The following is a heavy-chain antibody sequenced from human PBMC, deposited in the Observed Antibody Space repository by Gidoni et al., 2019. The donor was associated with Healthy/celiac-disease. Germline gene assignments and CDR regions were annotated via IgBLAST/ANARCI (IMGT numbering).Heavy chain of an antibody. D-gene: IGHD3-16*01. Sequence: QVQLVQSGAEVQKPGASVNVSCKASRYTFTIYGISWLRQAPGQGLEWMGWISAYNGNTNYAQKLQGRVNMTTDKSARTAYMELRSMRSDDTAVYDCARDFPGGRVAFDIWGQGTMVTVSS. V-gene: IGHV1-18*04. CDR2: ISAYNGNT. J-gene: IGHJ3*02. CDR3: ARDFPGGRVAFDI. CDR1: RYTFTIYG.